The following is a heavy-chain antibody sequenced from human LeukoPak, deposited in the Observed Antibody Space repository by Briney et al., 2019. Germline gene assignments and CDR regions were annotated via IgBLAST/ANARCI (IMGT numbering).Heavy chain of an antibody. D-gene: IGHD4/OR15-4a*01. J-gene: IGHJ4*02. CDR3: VRGASHLAY. CDR1: GFTFSSYA. Sequence: GGSLRLSCAASGFTFSSYAMSWVRQAPGKGLEWVSSISRSGAYAHYADSVKGRFTISRDNSNSTLFLQMNSLRGDDTAVYYCVRGASHLAYWGQGTLVTASS. CDR2: ISRSGAYA. V-gene: IGHV3-23*01.